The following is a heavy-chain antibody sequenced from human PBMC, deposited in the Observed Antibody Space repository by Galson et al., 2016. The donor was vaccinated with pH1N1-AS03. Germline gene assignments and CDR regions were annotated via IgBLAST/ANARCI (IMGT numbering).Heavy chain of an antibody. J-gene: IGHJ4*02. CDR1: GYSISSGYY. CDR2: IYHTGRT. Sequence: ETLSLTCDVPGYSISSGYYWGWIRQAPGQALEYIGNIYHTGRTYYNLSLKSRVTISRDTSKNQLSLKVRSVTAADTAVYYCARFEWSDSYCDYWGQGMLVTVSS. D-gene: IGHD3-3*01. CDR3: ARFEWSDSYCDY. V-gene: IGHV4-38-2*01.